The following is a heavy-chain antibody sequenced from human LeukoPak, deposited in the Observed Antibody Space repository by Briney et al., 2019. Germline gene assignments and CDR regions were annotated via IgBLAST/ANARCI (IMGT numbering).Heavy chain of an antibody. CDR2: IYYSGST. J-gene: IGHJ6*02. D-gene: IGHD3-10*01. V-gene: IGHV4-31*03. Sequence: PSETLSLTCTVSGGSIRSGGYYWSWIRQHPGKGLEWIGYIYYSGSTYYNPSLKSRVTISVDTSKNQFSLKLSSVTAADTAVYYCARDAEYYYGSESYSSGIDVWGQGTTVTVSS. CDR3: ARDAEYYYGSESYSSGIDV. CDR1: GGSIRSGGYY.